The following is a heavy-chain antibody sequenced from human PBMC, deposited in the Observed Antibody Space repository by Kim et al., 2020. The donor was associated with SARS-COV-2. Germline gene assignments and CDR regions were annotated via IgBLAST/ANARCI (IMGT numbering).Heavy chain of an antibody. Sequence: YRGGSTAYADAGKGRFTISRDNSKNTLYLQMNSLRAEDTAVYYCAREGSYWGQGTLVTVSS. CDR3: AREGSY. CDR2: YRGGST. V-gene: IGHV3-53*01. J-gene: IGHJ4*02.